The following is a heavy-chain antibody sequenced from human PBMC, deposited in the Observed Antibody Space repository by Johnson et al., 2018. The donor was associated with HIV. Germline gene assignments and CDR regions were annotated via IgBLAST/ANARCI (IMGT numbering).Heavy chain of an antibody. D-gene: IGHD7-27*01. CDR1: GFTFSSYA. CDR2: ISYDGSNK. CDR3: TTPRPDWGWNAFDI. Sequence: QVQLVESGGGVVQPGRSLRLSCAASGFTFSSYAMYWVRQAPGKGLEWVAVISYDGSNKYYADSVKGRFTISRDNSKNTLYLQMNSRKTEDTAVYYCTTPRPDWGWNAFDIWGQGTMVTVSS. V-gene: IGHV3-30-3*01. J-gene: IGHJ3*02.